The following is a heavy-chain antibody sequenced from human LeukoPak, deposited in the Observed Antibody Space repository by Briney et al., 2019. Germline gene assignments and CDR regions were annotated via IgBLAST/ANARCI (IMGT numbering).Heavy chain of an antibody. V-gene: IGHV4-34*01. J-gene: IGHJ4*02. CDR1: GGSFSGYY. CDR3: ARGPDCSSTSCNRAFDY. D-gene: IGHD2-2*01. CDR2: INHSGST. Sequence: PSETLSLTCAGYGGSFSGYYWSWIRQPPGKGLEWIGEINHSGSTNYNPSLKSRVTISVDTSKNQFSLKLSSVTAADTAVYYCARGPDCSSTSCNRAFDYWGQGTLVTVSS.